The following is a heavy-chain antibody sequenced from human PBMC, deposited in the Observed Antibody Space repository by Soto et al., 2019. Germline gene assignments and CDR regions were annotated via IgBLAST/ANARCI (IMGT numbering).Heavy chain of an antibody. V-gene: IGHV3-23*01. D-gene: IGHD3-10*01. CDR1: GFTFSSYT. CDR2: ISGGGST. Sequence: GGSLRLSCAASGFTFSSYTMTWVRQAPGKGLEWVSSISGGGSTYAADSVKGRFTISRDNSQNTLYLQMNSLRDEDTAVYYCAKSVPGSYYRGFDSWGQGTLVPV. J-gene: IGHJ4*02. CDR3: AKSVPGSYYRGFDS.